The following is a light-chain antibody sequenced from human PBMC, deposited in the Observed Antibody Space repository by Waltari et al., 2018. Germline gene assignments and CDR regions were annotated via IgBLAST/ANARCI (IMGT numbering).Light chain of an antibody. CDR3: AAWDDSLSGWV. CDR2: RDN. Sequence: QSVLPQPPSASGTPGQRVTISCSGSSSNIGSDYLYWYQQLPGTAPKLLIYRDNQRPSGVPDRFSGSNSGTSASLAISGLRSEDEADYYCAAWDDSLSGWVFGGGTKLTVL. V-gene: IGLV1-47*01. CDR1: SSNIGSDY. J-gene: IGLJ3*02.